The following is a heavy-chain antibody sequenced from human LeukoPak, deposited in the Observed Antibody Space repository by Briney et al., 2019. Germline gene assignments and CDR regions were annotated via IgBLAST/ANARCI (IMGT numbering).Heavy chain of an antibody. Sequence: SETLSLTCTGSGVSISSYYWSWLRQPPGKGLEWIGYIYYSGSTNYNPSLKSRVTISVDTSRNQFSLKLSSVTAADTAVYYCARGSHRGYYYGMDVWGRGTTVTVSS. CDR1: GVSISSYY. CDR3: ARGSHRGYYYGMDV. CDR2: IYYSGST. V-gene: IGHV4-59*01. J-gene: IGHJ6*02.